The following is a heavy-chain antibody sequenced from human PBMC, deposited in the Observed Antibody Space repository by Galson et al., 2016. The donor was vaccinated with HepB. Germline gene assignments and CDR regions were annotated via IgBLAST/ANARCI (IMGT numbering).Heavy chain of an antibody. Sequence: SVKVSCKASGYDFSTYFIHWVRQAPGQGLEWMGVINPNGAGTSYAQHFQGRVTLTTDTSITTVYLELSSLRYDDTAIYYCARFEARGNVGSGMDVWGQGTTVTVAS. CDR1: GYDFSTYF. D-gene: IGHD5-12*01. V-gene: IGHV1-46*01. CDR2: INPNGAGT. J-gene: IGHJ6*02. CDR3: ARFEARGNVGSGMDV.